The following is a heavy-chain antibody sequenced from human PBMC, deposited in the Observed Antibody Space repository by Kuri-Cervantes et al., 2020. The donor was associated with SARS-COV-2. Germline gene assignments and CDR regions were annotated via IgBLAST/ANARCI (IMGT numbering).Heavy chain of an antibody. D-gene: IGHD4-17*01. CDR1: GGSFSGYY. CDR3: ARRGPTTVTTFTSLAEVGFQH. V-gene: IGHV4-34*01. CDR2: INHSGST. Sequence: SQTLSLTCAVYGGSFSGYYWSWIRQPPGKGLEWIGEINHSGSTNYNPSRKSRVTISVDTSKNQFSLKLSSVTAADTAVYYCARRGPTTVTTFTSLAEVGFQHWGQGTLVTVSS. J-gene: IGHJ1*01.